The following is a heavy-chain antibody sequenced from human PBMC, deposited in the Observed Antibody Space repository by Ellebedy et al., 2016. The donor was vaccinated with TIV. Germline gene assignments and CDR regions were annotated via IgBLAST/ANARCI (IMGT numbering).Heavy chain of an antibody. J-gene: IGHJ4*02. CDR3: ARDMGRWLQFLAY. CDR1: GFTFNNYN. V-gene: IGHV3-48*03. D-gene: IGHD5-24*01. Sequence: GESLKISCAASGFTFNNYNMIWVRQAPGKGLEWISYISSDGITTDYADSVKGRFPISRDNAKASVYLQMNSLTAADTAVYYCARDMGRWLQFLAYWGQGTLVTVSS. CDR2: ISSDGITT.